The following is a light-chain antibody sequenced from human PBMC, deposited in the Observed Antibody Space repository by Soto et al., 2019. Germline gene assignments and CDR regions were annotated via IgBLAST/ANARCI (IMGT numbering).Light chain of an antibody. Sequence: ELVMTQSPATLSVSPGERATLSCRASQSITNNLAWYQQRPGQAPRLLIYGASTRATGVPARFSGSGSGTEFTLTISSLQSEDFATYYCQHFNNWPPELTFGGGTRLEIK. CDR3: QHFNNWPPELT. CDR1: QSITNN. CDR2: GAS. V-gene: IGKV3-15*01. J-gene: IGKJ5*01.